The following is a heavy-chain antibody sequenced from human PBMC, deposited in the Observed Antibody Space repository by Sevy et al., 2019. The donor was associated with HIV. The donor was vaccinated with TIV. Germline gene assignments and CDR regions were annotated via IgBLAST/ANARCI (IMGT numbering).Heavy chain of an antibody. CDR1: GFTFHTYW. Sequence: VGSLRLSCVASGFTFHTYWMSWVRQAPGKGLEWVAHIKVDGSEIYYVDSVKGRFTISRDNAKNSLYLQMNSLRVEDTGVYYCARDCNSRTCLWGLDVWGQGTTVTVSS. CDR2: IKVDGSEI. J-gene: IGHJ6*02. V-gene: IGHV3-7*03. CDR3: ARDCNSRTCLWGLDV. D-gene: IGHD1-26*01.